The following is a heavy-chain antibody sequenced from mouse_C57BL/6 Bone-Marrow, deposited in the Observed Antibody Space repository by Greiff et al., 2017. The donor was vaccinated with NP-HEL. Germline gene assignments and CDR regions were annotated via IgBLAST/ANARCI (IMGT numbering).Heavy chain of an antibody. Sequence: EVQRVESGGGLVQPGGSLKLSCAASGFTFSDYGMAWVRQAPRKGPEWVAFISNLAYSIYYADTVTGRFTISRENAKNTLYLEMSSLRSEDTAMYYCARHGYYHYYAMDYWGQGTSVTVSS. CDR2: ISNLAYSI. CDR1: GFTFSDYG. V-gene: IGHV5-15*01. CDR3: ARHGYYHYYAMDY. J-gene: IGHJ4*01. D-gene: IGHD2-3*01.